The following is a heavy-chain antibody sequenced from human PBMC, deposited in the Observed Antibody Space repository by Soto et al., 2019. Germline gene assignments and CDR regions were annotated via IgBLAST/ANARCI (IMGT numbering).Heavy chain of an antibody. J-gene: IGHJ4*02. CDR3: AAGEASSRNLAPYSLDF. CDR2: IHYSGTT. V-gene: IGHV4-59*01. CDR1: GGSMRNYF. D-gene: IGHD6-13*01. Sequence: SETLSLTCTVSGGSMRNYFWTWIRQPPGKGLEWIGYIHYSGTTSFFPSYNPSLRSRVTISEDTSKNQFSLKLLSVTTADTAVYFCAAGEASSRNLAPYSLDFWGQGTLVTVSS.